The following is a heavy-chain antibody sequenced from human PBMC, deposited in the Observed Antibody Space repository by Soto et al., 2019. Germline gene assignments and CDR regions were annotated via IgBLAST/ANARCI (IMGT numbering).Heavy chain of an antibody. Sequence: QVQLMQSGAEVKKPGASVKVSCKASGYAFGAYYIYWVRQAPGQGLEWMGYINPHGGGARYVQEFRDRLTITTDTPKDTAYMELRSLTSDDTAIYYCAKDRVRTPNGADSFDVWGQGTSVTVS. CDR3: AKDRVRTPNGADSFDV. V-gene: IGHV1-2*02. CDR2: INPHGGGA. J-gene: IGHJ3*01. D-gene: IGHD2-8*01. CDR1: GYAFGAYY.